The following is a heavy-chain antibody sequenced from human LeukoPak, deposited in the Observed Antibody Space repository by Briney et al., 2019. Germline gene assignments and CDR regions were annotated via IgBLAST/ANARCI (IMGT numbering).Heavy chain of an antibody. J-gene: IGHJ4*02. D-gene: IGHD2-21*01. CDR1: RYTLTELS. CDR3: ATPLVFGRRQVIYY. V-gene: IGHV1-24*01. Sequence: ASVKVSCKVSRYTLTELSMHWVRQAPGKGLEWMGGFDPEDGETIYAQKFQGRVTMTEDTSTDTAYMELSSLRSEDTAVYYCATPLVFGRRQVIYYWGKGTLVTASS. CDR2: FDPEDGET.